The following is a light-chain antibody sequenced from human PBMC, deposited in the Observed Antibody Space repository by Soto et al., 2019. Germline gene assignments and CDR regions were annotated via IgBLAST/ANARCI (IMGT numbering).Light chain of an antibody. CDR3: CSYAGTFYV. CDR1: SSDVGSYNL. J-gene: IGLJ1*01. CDR2: EGS. Sequence: QSVLTQPASVSGSPGQSITISCTGTSSDVGSYNLVSWYQQHPGKASKLMIYEGSKRPSGVSNRFSGSKSGNPASLTISGLQAEDEADYYCCSYAGTFYVFGTGTKVTVL. V-gene: IGLV2-23*01.